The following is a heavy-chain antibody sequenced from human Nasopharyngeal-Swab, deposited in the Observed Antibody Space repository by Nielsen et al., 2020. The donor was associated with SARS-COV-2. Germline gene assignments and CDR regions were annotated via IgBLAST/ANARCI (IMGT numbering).Heavy chain of an antibody. V-gene: IGHV3-23*03. J-gene: IGHJ4*02. Sequence: GESLKISCAASGFTFSSYAMSWVRQAPGKGLEWVSVIYSGGSSTYYADSVKSRFTISRDNSKNTLYLQMNSLRAEDTAVYYCAKHSSGAFDYWGQGTLVTVSS. D-gene: IGHD6-19*01. CDR3: AKHSSGAFDY. CDR2: IYSGGSST. CDR1: GFTFSSYA.